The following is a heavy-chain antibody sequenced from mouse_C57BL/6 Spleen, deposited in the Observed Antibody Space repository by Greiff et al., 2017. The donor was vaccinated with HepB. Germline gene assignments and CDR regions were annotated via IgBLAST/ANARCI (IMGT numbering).Heavy chain of an antibody. Sequence: QVQLQQSGPELVKPGASVKISCKASGYSFTSYYIHWVKQRPGQGLEWIGWIYPGSGNTKYNEKFKGKATLTADTSSSTAYMQLSSLTSEDSAVYYCARSEITTADYWGQGTTLTVSS. CDR3: ARSEITTADY. CDR1: GYSFTSYY. D-gene: IGHD1-2*01. J-gene: IGHJ2*01. V-gene: IGHV1-66*01. CDR2: IYPGSGNT.